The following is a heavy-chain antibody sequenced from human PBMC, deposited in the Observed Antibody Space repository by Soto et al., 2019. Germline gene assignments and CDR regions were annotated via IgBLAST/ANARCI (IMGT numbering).Heavy chain of an antibody. J-gene: IGHJ6*02. CDR1: GGTFSSYA. CDR2: LIPIFGTA. V-gene: IGHV1-69*13. Sequence: ASVKVSCKASGGTFSSYAISWVRPAPGQGLEWMGGLIPIFGTANYAQKFQGRVTITADESTSTAYMALSSLRSEDTAVYYCARLWGPRTSAHYGMAVRGQGTTVTVSS. D-gene: IGHD3-16*01. CDR3: ARLWGPRTSAHYGMAV.